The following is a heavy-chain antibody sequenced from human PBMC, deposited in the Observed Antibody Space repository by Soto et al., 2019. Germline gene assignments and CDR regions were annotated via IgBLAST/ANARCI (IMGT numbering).Heavy chain of an antibody. Sequence: PPETRSLTCAVPGGSISRSYYYCGWLRQSPGKGPEWIGSVFYTGFTSYNPSLESRVSVSVDTSKNQFSLKVSGVSAADTAVYYCATSQKGYNWNYFDHWGQGALVNVS. CDR1: GGSISRSYYY. V-gene: IGHV4-39*01. CDR3: ATSQKGYNWNYFDH. J-gene: IGHJ4*02. CDR2: VFYTGFT. D-gene: IGHD1-20*01.